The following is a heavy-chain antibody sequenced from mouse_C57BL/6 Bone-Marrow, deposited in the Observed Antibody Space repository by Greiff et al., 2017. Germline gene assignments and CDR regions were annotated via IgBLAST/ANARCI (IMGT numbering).Heavy chain of an antibody. CDR3: ARHEAWNAFFDY. J-gene: IGHJ2*01. CDR2: FYPGSGSI. Sequence: VQLRQPGAELVKPGASVKLSCKASGYTFTEYTIHWVKQRSGQGLEWIGWFYPGSGSIKYNEKFKDKATLTADKSSSTVYMELSRLTSEDSTVYVCARHEAWNAFFDYWGQGTTLTVSS. CDR1: GYTFTEYT. V-gene: IGHV1-62-2*01.